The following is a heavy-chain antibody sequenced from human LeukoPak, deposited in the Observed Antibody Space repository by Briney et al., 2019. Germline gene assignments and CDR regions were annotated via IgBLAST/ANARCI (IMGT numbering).Heavy chain of an antibody. V-gene: IGHV3-53*01. CDR1: GFTVSSNY. CDR2: IYSGGST. J-gene: IGHJ4*02. Sequence: GESLRLSCAASGFTVSSNYMSWVRQAPGKGLEWVSVIYSGGSTSYADSVKGRFTISRDNSKNTLYLQMNSLRAEDTAVYYCAREYDGYWGQGTLVTVSS. D-gene: IGHD3-16*01. CDR3: AREYDGY.